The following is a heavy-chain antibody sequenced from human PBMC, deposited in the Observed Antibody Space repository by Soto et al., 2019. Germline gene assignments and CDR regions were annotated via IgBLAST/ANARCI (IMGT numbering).Heavy chain of an antibody. CDR1: GFTFSDHH. Sequence: EVQLVESGGNLVQPGGSLRLSCAASGFTFSDHHMDWVRQAPGKGLEWVGRTRNKANSYTTEYAASVKGRFTISRDDSKNSLYLQMNSLKTEDTVVYYCSRDQGSWGQGTLVTVSS. CDR3: SRDQGS. CDR2: TRNKANSYTT. J-gene: IGHJ5*02. V-gene: IGHV3-72*01.